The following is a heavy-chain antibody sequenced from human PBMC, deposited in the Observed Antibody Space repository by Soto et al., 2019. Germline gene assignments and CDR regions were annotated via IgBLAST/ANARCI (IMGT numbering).Heavy chain of an antibody. CDR3: TRGLGYSAS. V-gene: IGHV1-69*06. J-gene: IGHJ4*02. D-gene: IGHD7-27*01. CDR2: LVPIFLTA. CDR1: GDNFNNYA. Sequence: QVQLVQSGTEVKMPGSSVKVSCQASGDNFNNYAINWVRQAPGQGLEWMGGLVPIFLTANYAQKFQGRVTITADRSTSTAYMELSSLISEDTAVYYCTRGLGYSASWGQGTLVTVSS.